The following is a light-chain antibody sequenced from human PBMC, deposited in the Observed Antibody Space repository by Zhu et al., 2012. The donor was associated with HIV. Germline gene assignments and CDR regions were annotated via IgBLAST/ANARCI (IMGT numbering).Light chain of an antibody. J-gene: IGKJ3*01. CDR3: QQLDSYLFT. V-gene: IGKV1-9*01. CDR2: AAS. CDR1: QAISSY. Sequence: IQLTQSPSFLSASVGDRVTITCRASQAISSYLAWYQQKPGKAPKLLIYAASTLQSGVPSRFSGSGSGTEFTLTISSLQPEDFATYYCQQLDSYLFTFGPWDPKWISN.